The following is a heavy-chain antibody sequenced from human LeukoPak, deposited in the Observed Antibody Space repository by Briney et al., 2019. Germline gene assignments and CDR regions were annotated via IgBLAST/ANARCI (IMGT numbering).Heavy chain of an antibody. Sequence: KVSCKASGYTFTSYYMHWVRQAPGQGLEWMGIIYPGDSDTRYSPSFQGQVTISADKSISTAYLQWSSLKASDTAMYYCARHQSGLRLGELNDWGQGTLVTVSS. D-gene: IGHD3-16*01. CDR1: GYTFTSYY. V-gene: IGHV5-51*01. CDR3: ARHQSGLRLGELND. J-gene: IGHJ4*02. CDR2: IYPGDSDT.